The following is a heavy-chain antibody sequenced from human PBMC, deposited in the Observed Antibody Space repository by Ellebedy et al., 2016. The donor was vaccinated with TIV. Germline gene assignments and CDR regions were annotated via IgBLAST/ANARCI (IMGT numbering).Heavy chain of an antibody. CDR3: AKGRGGGSDSSAPRYYFDY. CDR2: ISNTGSRT. D-gene: IGHD3-22*01. Sequence: GESLKISCAASGFTFNSYAISWVRQAPGKGLEWVSTISNTGSRTYYVDSVEGRFIISRDNSKKTLYLQMNSLRAENTAVYYCAKGRGGGSDSSAPRYYFDYWGLGTLVTVSS. J-gene: IGHJ4*02. CDR1: GFTFNSYA. V-gene: IGHV3-23*01.